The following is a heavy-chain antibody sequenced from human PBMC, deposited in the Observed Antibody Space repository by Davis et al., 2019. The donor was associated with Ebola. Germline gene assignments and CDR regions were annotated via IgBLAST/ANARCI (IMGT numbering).Heavy chain of an antibody. Sequence: MPSETLSLTCAVSGDSISSRNWWSWVRQFPGKGLEWIGEIYHSGSTNYNPSLKSRVTISLDKSKNQFSLKLTSVTAADTAVYYCARDYYDSNSYLYYFDHWGQGTLVTVSS. CDR2: IYHSGST. D-gene: IGHD3-16*01. CDR3: ARDYYDSNSYLYYFDH. V-gene: IGHV4-4*02. J-gene: IGHJ4*02. CDR1: GDSISSRNW.